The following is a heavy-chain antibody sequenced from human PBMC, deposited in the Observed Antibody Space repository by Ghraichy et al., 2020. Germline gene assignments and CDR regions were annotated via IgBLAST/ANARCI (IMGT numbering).Heavy chain of an antibody. D-gene: IGHD2-15*01. V-gene: IGHV4-59*01. Sequence: SETLSLTCTVSGGSISNYYWSWIRQPPGKGLEWIGYIYYSGSTKYNPSLKSRVFISVDTSKNQFSLKMSSVTAADTAVYYCARDRRPCCSGGTCYSLCGVNWFDPWGQGTLVTVSS. CDR2: IYYSGST. CDR3: ARDRRPCCSGGTCYSLCGVNWFDP. CDR1: GGSISNYY. J-gene: IGHJ5*02.